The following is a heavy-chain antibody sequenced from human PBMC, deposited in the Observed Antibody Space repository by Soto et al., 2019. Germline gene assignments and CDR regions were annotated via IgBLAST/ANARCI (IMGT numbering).Heavy chain of an antibody. Sequence: WASVKVSCKASGYTFTCYYIHWVRQAPGQGLEWMGVINPSGGSTTYAQRFQGRVTMTRDTSTRTIYMQLSSLSSGDTAVYYCARTSLDYICDFWGQGTLVTVSS. CDR3: ARTSLDYICDF. D-gene: IGHD4-4*01. CDR1: GYTFTCYY. CDR2: INPSGGST. J-gene: IGHJ4*02. V-gene: IGHV1-46*01.